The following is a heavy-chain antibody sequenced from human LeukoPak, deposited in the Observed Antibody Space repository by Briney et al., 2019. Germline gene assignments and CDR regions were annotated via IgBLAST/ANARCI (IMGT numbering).Heavy chain of an antibody. V-gene: IGHV3-30-3*02. CDR1: GGTFSSYA. CDR2: ISYDGSNK. D-gene: IGHD6-19*01. CDR3: AKDRVAGLDAFDI. Sequence: SCKASGGTFSSYAMHWVRQAPGKGLEWVAVISYDGSNKYYADSVKGRFTISRDNSKNTLYLQMNSLRAEDTAVYYCAKDRVAGLDAFDIWGHGTMVTVSS. J-gene: IGHJ3*02.